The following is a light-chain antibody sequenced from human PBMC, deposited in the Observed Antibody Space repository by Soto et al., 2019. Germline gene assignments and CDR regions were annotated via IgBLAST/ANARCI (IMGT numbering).Light chain of an antibody. J-gene: IGKJ4*01. Sequence: DIQMTQSPSSLSASVGDRVTITCRASQGISNYLAWYQQIPGKVPKLLISAASTLQSGVPSRFSGSGSWTDFTLTISSLQPEDVATYYCQKYTNFPAFGGGTKVEIK. CDR2: AAS. CDR3: QKYTNFPA. CDR1: QGISNY. V-gene: IGKV1-27*01.